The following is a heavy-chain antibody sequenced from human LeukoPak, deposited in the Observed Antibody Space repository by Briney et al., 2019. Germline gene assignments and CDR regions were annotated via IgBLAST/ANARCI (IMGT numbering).Heavy chain of an antibody. CDR3: ARAGGSRSPGYFDY. CDR2: IFYSGDT. D-gene: IGHD3-10*01. J-gene: IGHJ4*02. CDR1: RGSVSSYY. V-gene: IGHV4-59*02. Sequence: SETPSLTCTVSRGSVSSYYWSWIRQPPGKGLEWIGYIFYSGDTNYNPSLKSRVTISVDTSQNQFSLRLSSVTAADTAVYYCARAGGSRSPGYFDYWGQGTLVTVSS.